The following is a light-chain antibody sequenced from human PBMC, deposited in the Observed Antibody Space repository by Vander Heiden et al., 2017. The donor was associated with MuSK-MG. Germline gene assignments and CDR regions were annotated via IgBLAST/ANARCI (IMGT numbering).Light chain of an antibody. CDR1: KIGSKS. V-gene: IGLV3-21*04. CDR3: QVWDSSSDHVV. J-gene: IGLJ2*01. CDR2: YDS. Sequence: SYVLTQPPSASVAPGTTARITCGGNKIGSKSVHWFQQKPGQAPVLVIYYDSDRPSGIPERFSGSNSGNTATLTISRVEAGDEADYYCQVWDSSSDHVVFGGGTKLTVL.